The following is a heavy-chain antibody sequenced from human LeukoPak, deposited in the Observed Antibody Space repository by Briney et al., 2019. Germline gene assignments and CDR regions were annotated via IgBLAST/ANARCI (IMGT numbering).Heavy chain of an antibody. J-gene: IGHJ4*02. CDR3: ARDSQITMVRGVILPLGY. Sequence: GGSLRLSCAASGFTFSSYGMHWVRQAPGKGLEWGAVIWYDGSNKYYADSVKGRFTISRDNSKNTLYLQMNSLRAEDTAVYSCARDSQITMVRGVILPLGYWGQGTLVTVSS. CDR2: IWYDGSNK. D-gene: IGHD3-10*01. CDR1: GFTFSSYG. V-gene: IGHV3-33*01.